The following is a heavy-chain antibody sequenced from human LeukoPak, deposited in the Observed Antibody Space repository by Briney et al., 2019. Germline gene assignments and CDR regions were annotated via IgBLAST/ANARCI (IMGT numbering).Heavy chain of an antibody. D-gene: IGHD1-26*01. Sequence: GGSLRLSCAASGFTFSNFAMSWVRQAPGKGLEWVSAISGSGGSTYDADSVKGRFTISRDNSKNTLYLQMNSLRAEDTAVYYCAKGMGASKYYFDYWGQGTLVTVSS. V-gene: IGHV3-23*01. J-gene: IGHJ4*02. CDR3: AKGMGASKYYFDY. CDR1: GFTFSNFA. CDR2: ISGSGGST.